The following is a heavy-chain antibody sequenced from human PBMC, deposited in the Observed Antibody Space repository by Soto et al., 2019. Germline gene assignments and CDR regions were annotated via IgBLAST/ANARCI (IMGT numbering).Heavy chain of an antibody. J-gene: IGHJ5*02. CDR2: IYANGNS. Sequence: KPSETLSLTCTVSGGSISSYYWSWIRQPAGKGLEWIGRIYANGNSDYNPSLKSRVTVSIDTSKNQFSLKVTSVTAADTAVYYCARGAGPPWFDPWGQGTLVTVS. V-gene: IGHV4-4*07. CDR3: ARGAGPPWFDP. CDR1: GGSISSYY.